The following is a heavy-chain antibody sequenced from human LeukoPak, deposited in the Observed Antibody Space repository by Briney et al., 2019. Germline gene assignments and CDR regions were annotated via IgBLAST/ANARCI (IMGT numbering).Heavy chain of an antibody. Sequence: ASVKVSCKASGYTFTSYGISWARQAPGQGLEWMGWISAYNGNTNYAQKLQGRVTMTTDTSTSTAYMELRSLRSDDTAVYYCARVGTTMVRGVILLFNDWFDPWGQGTLVTVSS. CDR1: GYTFTSYG. D-gene: IGHD3-10*01. J-gene: IGHJ5*02. CDR2: ISAYNGNT. V-gene: IGHV1-18*01. CDR3: ARVGTTMVRGVILLFNDWFDP.